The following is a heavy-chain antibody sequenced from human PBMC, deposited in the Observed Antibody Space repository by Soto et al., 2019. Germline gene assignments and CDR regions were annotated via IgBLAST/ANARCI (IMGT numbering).Heavy chain of an antibody. CDR2: INHSGST. Sequence: SETLSLTCAVYGGSFSGYYWSWIRQPPGKGLEWIGEINHSGSTNYNPSLKSRVTISVDTPKNQFSLKLSSVTAADTAVYYCARGQVDPLRLGELSLYYYYGMDVWGQGTTVTVSS. CDR3: ARGQVDPLRLGELSLYYYYGMDV. D-gene: IGHD3-16*02. J-gene: IGHJ6*02. V-gene: IGHV4-34*01. CDR1: GGSFSGYY.